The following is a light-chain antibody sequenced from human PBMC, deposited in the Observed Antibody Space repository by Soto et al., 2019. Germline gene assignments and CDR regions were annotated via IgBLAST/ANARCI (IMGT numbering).Light chain of an antibody. Sequence: EVVLTQSPATLSSSPGESDTLSCSADQSVSGFLGWYQQKLGRXPRXXIHDTSNRATGVPARFSGSGSGTDLTLTVSSLEPEDFGVYYCQQRGSWPPTFGQGTRLEIK. CDR2: DTS. V-gene: IGKV3-11*01. CDR1: QSVSGF. CDR3: QQRGSWPPT. J-gene: IGKJ5*01.